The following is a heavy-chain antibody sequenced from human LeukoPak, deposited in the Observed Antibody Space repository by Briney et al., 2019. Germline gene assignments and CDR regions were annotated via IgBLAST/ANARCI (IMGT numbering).Heavy chain of an antibody. J-gene: IGHJ6*03. D-gene: IGHD5-18*01. V-gene: IGHV1-2*06. Sequence: ASVKVSCKASGYTFTGYYMHWVRQAPGQGLEWMGRINPNSGGTNYAQKFQGRVTMTRDTSISTAYMGLSRLRSDDTAVYYCARGGYSCGPDLPYYYYMDVWGKGTTVTVSS. CDR3: ARGGYSCGPDLPYYYYMDV. CDR1: GYTFTGYY. CDR2: INPNSGGT.